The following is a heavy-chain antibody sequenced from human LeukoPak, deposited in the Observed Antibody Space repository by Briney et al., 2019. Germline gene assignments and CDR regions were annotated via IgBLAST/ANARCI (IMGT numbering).Heavy chain of an antibody. CDR2: INPSGGST. V-gene: IGHV1-46*01. CDR3: ARGYLNTAMAWYFDY. J-gene: IGHJ4*02. D-gene: IGHD5-18*01. Sequence: ASVKVSCKASGYTFTSYYIHWVRQAPGQGLEWMGIINPSGGSTSYAQKFQGRVTMTRDTSTSTVYMELSSLRSEDTAVYYCARGYLNTAMAWYFDYWGQATLVTVSS. CDR1: GYTFTSYY.